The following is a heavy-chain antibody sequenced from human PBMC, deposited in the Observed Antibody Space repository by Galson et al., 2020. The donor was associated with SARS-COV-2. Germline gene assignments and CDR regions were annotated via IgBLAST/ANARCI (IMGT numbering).Heavy chain of an antibody. V-gene: IGHV4-39*01. CDR1: GGSISSSRYY. CDR3: ARRASIGCSSTSCYAGAFDI. CDR2: IYYSGST. J-gene: IGHJ3*02. Sequence: SETLSLTCTVSGGSISSSRYYWGWIRQPPGKGRDGIGRIYYSGSTYYNPSLKIRVTISVDTSKNQFSLKLSSVTAADTAVYYCARRASIGCSSTSCYAGAFDIWGQGTMVTVSS. D-gene: IGHD2-2*01.